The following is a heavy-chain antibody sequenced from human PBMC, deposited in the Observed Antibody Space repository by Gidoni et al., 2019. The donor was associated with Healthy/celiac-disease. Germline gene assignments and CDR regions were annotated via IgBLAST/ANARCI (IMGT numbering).Heavy chain of an antibody. CDR3: ARLPSLDTAMVPPNPRFDY. J-gene: IGHJ4*02. D-gene: IGHD5-18*01. CDR2: IDPSDSYT. V-gene: IGHV5-10-1*03. CDR1: GYSFTSYW. Sequence: EVQLVQSGAEVKKPGESLRISCKGSGYSFTSYWISWVRQMPGKGLEWMGRIDPSDSYTNYSPSFQGHVTISADKSISTAYLQWSSLKASDTAMYYCARLPSLDTAMVPPNPRFDYWGQGTLVTVSS.